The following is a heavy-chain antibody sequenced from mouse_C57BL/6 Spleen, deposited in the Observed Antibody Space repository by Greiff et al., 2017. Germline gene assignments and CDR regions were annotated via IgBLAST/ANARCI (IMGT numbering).Heavy chain of an antibody. CDR3: ARGRDYYFDY. V-gene: IGHV5-4*01. D-gene: IGHD3-3*01. CDR1: GFTFSSYA. CDR2: ISDGGSYT. J-gene: IGHJ2*01. Sequence: EVQVVESGGGLVKPGGSLKLSCAASGFTFSSYAMSWVRQTPEKRLEWVATISDGGSYTYYPDNVKGRFTISRENAKNNLYLQMSHLKSEDTAMYYCARGRDYYFDYWGQGTTLTVSS.